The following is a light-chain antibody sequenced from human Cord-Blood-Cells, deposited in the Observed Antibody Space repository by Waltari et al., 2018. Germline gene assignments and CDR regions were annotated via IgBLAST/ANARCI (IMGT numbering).Light chain of an antibody. J-gene: IGKJ3*01. CDR2: DAS. CDR1: QSISSW. CDR3: QQYNSYSKT. V-gene: IGKV1-5*01. Sequence: DIQMTQSPSTLSASVGDRVTITCRASQSISSWLAWYQQKPGKAPKLLIYDASSLESGVPSRFSCSGSGTEFTLTISSLQPDDFATYYCQQYNSYSKTFGPGTKVDIK.